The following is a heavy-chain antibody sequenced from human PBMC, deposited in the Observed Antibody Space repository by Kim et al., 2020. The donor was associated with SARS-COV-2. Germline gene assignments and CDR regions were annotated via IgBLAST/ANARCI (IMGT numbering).Heavy chain of an antibody. J-gene: IGHJ6*02. Sequence: ESLKISCKGSGYSFTSYWIGWVRQMPGKGLEWMGIIYPGDSDTRYSPSFQGQVTISADKSISTAYLQWSSLKASDTAMYYCARTTYYYGSGSYYYYGMDVWGQGTTVTVSS. CDR1: GYSFTSYW. CDR3: ARTTYYYGSGSYYYYGMDV. V-gene: IGHV5-51*01. CDR2: IYPGDSDT. D-gene: IGHD3-10*01.